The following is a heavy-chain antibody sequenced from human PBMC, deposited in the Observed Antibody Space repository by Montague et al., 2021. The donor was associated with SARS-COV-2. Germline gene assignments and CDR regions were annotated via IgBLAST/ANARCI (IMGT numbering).Heavy chain of an antibody. CDR3: ARDTRIAMLVVVTRYGLDV. V-gene: IGHV4-39*07. CDR2: IYYTGST. D-gene: IGHD3-22*01. Sequence: SETLSLTCTVSGGSISSSSYYWGWIRQPPGKGLEWIGSIYYTGSTYYSPSLKSRVTISVDTSKNQFSLKLSSVTAADTAVYYRARDTRIAMLVVVTRYGLDVWGQGTTVTVSS. CDR1: GGSISSSSYY. J-gene: IGHJ6*02.